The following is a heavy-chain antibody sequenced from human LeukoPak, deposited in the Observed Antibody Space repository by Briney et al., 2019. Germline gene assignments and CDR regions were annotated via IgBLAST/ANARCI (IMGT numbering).Heavy chain of an antibody. CDR2: INPSGGST. J-gene: IGHJ4*02. D-gene: IGHD3-10*01. CDR1: GYTFTGYY. CDR3: ARDHGSAYYRAPRH. Sequence: APVKVSCKASGYTFTGYYMHWVRQAPGQGLERMGTINPSGGSTTYAQKFQGRVTMTRDTPTSTVYMELSSLRSEDTAVYYCARDHGSAYYRAPRHWGQGTLVTVSS. V-gene: IGHV1-46*01.